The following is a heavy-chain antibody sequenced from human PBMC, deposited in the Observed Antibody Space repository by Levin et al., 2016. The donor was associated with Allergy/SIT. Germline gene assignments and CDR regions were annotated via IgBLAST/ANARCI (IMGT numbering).Heavy chain of an antibody. CDR3: ARVDAYNWNDFRYWYFDL. Sequence: WIRQPPGKGLEWIGSIYYSGSTYYNPSLKSRVTISVDTSKNQFSLKLSSVTAADTAVYYCARVDAYNWNDFRYWYFDLWGRGTLVTVSS. J-gene: IGHJ2*01. D-gene: IGHD1-20*01. V-gene: IGHV4-39*07. CDR2: IYYSGST.